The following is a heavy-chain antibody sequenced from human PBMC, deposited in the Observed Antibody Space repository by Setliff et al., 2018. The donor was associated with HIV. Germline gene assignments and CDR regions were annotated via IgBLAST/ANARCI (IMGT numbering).Heavy chain of an antibody. CDR1: GFAFSTYA. J-gene: IGHJ5*02. CDR3: AKDKGSSGWSA. D-gene: IGHD6-19*01. Sequence: RLSCAASGFAFSTYAMSWVRQAPGKGLEWVSAISDSGGGTYYADSVKGRFTVSRDNSKYTLYLQMNSLRVEDTAVYYCAKDKGSSGWSAWGQGTLVTVSS. CDR2: ISDSGGGT. V-gene: IGHV3-23*01.